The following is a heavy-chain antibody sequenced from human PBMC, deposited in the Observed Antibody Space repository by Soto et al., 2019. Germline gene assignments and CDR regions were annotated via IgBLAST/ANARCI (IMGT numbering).Heavy chain of an antibody. Sequence: EVQVVESGGGLVTPGGSLRLSCAASGFTFSSYTMTWVRQAPGKGLEWVSVISGSGGSTHYADSVQGRFSISRDNSKNTVYLQMNSLGVEDTALYYCAKVIVVIAAAGDYFDSWGQGTLVTVSS. D-gene: IGHD2-15*01. CDR2: ISGSGGST. CDR3: AKVIVVIAAAGDYFDS. J-gene: IGHJ4*02. CDR1: GFTFSSYT. V-gene: IGHV3-23*04.